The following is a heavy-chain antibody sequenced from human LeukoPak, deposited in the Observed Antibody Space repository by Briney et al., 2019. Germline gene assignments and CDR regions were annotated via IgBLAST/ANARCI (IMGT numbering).Heavy chain of an antibody. CDR2: TYYRSKWYN. V-gene: IGHV6-1*01. J-gene: IGHJ5*02. CDR1: GDSVSSNSAA. CDR3: ARAVYSGYDSILFGWFDP. D-gene: IGHD5-12*01. Sequence: PSQTLSLTCAISGDSVSSNSAAWNWIRQSPSRGLEWLGRTYYRSKWYNDYAVSVKSRITINPDTSKNHFSLQLNSVTPEDTAVYYCARAVYSGYDSILFGWFDPWGQGTLVTVSS.